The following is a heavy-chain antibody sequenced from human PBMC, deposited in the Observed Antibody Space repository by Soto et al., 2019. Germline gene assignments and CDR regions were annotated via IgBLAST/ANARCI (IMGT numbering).Heavy chain of an antibody. CDR2: ISAHSGST. J-gene: IGHJ5*02. Sequence: ASVKVSCKASGYTFTNYGITWVRQAPGQGLEWMGWISAHSGSTYYAQKFQGRVTLTTDTSTGTAYMELRRLRSDDTAVYYCARGAATGWFDPWGQGTLVTVSS. CDR3: ARGAATGWFDP. CDR1: GYTFTNYG. D-gene: IGHD6-13*01. V-gene: IGHV1-18*01.